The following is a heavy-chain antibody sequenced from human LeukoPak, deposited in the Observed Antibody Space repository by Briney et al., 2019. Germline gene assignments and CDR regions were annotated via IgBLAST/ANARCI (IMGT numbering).Heavy chain of an antibody. J-gene: IGHJ4*02. V-gene: IGHV3-9*01. D-gene: IGHD3-3*01. CDR2: ISWNSGSI. CDR3: ARDAGIFGVSYFDY. CDR1: GFTFDDYA. Sequence: PGRSLRLSCAASGFTFDDYAMHWVRQAPGKGLEWVSGISWNSGSIGYADSVKGRFTISRDNAKNSLYLQMNSLRAEDTAVYYCARDAGIFGVSYFDYWGQGTLVTVSS.